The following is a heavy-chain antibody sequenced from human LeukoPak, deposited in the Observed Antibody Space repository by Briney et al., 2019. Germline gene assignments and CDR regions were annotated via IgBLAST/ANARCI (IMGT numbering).Heavy chain of an antibody. CDR2: ICAYNGNT. V-gene: IGHV1-18*01. CDR3: ARDPGEDIVVVPAALDY. Sequence: ASVKVSCKASGYTFTSYGISWVRQAPGQGLEWMGWICAYNGNTNYAQKLQGRVTMTTDTSTSTAYMELRSLRSDVTAVYYCARDPGEDIVVVPAALDYWGQGTLVTVSS. J-gene: IGHJ4*02. D-gene: IGHD2-2*01. CDR1: GYTFTSYG.